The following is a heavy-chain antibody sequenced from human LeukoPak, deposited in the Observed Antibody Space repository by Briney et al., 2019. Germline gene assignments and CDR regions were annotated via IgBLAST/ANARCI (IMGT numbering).Heavy chain of an antibody. CDR1: GFTFSSYW. CDR2: IKQDGSEK. Sequence: GGSLRLSCAASGFTFSSYWMNWVRQAPGKGLEWVANIKQDGSEKYYVDSVKGRFTISRDNAKNSLYLQMKSLRAEDTAVYYCVRGGYCSGTSCAHYDGMDVWGQGTTVTVSS. D-gene: IGHD2-2*01. J-gene: IGHJ6*02. V-gene: IGHV3-7*01. CDR3: VRGGYCSGTSCAHYDGMDV.